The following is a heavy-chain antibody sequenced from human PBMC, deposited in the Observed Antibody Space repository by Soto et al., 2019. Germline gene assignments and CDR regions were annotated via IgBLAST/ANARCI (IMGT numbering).Heavy chain of an antibody. D-gene: IGHD1-26*01. CDR2: INQDGSEK. Sequence: EVHLVESGGGLVQTGGSLRLSCAIFESTVSRDWMNWVRQAPGKGLEWVAHINQDGSEKYYVDSVKGRFTISRDNAKKSLYLQMNSLRPADTAMYDCPGGVGDAFWGQGTLVTVSS. CDR1: ESTVSRDW. V-gene: IGHV3-7*04. CDR3: PGGVGDAF. J-gene: IGHJ4*02.